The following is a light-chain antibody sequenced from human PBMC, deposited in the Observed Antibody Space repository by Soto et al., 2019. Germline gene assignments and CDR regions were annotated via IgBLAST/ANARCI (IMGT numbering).Light chain of an antibody. Sequence: DIQMTQSPSSLSASVGDRVTITCRASQDIRNDLAWYQRKPGKVPKVLIHAASTLQSGVPSRFSGSGSGTDFTLTISGLQPDDVATYYCQKCNIAPFTFGPGTKVDIK. V-gene: IGKV1-27*01. CDR1: QDIRND. CDR3: QKCNIAPFT. CDR2: AAS. J-gene: IGKJ3*01.